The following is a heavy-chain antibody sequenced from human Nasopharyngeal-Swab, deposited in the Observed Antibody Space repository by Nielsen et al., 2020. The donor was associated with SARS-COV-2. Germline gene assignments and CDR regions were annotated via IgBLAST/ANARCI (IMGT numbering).Heavy chain of an antibody. CDR1: GFTFSRYT. J-gene: IGHJ4*02. Sequence: GESLKISCAASGFTFSRYTMHWVRQAPGKGLEWVAVISYDGSNKYYADSVKGRFTISRDISKNTLYLQMYSLRAEDTAVFYCASTPLDSSGYYYAFHYWGRGTRVTVSS. D-gene: IGHD3-22*01. CDR2: ISYDGSNK. V-gene: IGHV3-30-3*01. CDR3: ASTPLDSSGYYYAFHY.